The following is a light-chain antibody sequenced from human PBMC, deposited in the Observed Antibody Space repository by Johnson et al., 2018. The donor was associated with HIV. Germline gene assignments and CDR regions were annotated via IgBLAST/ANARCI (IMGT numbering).Light chain of an antibody. Sequence: QSVLTQPPSVSAAPGQKVTISCSGSRSNIGNNYVSWYQQLPGTAPKLLIYDNNKRPSGILDRFSGSKSGTSATLGITGLQTGDEADYYCGTWDSSLSANVFGTGTKVTVL. CDR2: DNN. CDR3: GTWDSSLSANV. V-gene: IGLV1-51*01. J-gene: IGLJ1*01. CDR1: RSNIGNNY.